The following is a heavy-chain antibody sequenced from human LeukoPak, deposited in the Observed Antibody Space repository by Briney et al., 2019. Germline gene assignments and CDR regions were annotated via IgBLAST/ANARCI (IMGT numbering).Heavy chain of an antibody. CDR3: ARGYRTGDMTIFAY. V-gene: IGHV1-2*02. D-gene: IGHD7-27*01. J-gene: IGHJ4*02. Sequence: ASVKVSCKTSVYIFNAYYIQRVRHAPGQGLEWLGSINCDSGGTDYSHRFQGRVTMTRDRSITTVYMELSKLSFDDTAVYYCARGYRTGDMTIFAYWGQGTLVTVSS. CDR1: VYIFNAYY. CDR2: INCDSGGT.